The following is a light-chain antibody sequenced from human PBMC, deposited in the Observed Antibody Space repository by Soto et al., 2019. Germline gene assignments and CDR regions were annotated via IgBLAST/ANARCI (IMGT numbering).Light chain of an antibody. CDR1: QSLLHSVGYNY. J-gene: IGKJ2*01. Sequence: DIVMTQSPLSLPVTPGERASISCRSSQSLLHSVGYNYLDWYLQKPGQSPQLLIFLGSNRASGVPDRFSGSGSGTDFTLKISRVEAEDVGVYYCMQALQTPYTFGQGTKMEIK. CDR2: LGS. V-gene: IGKV2-28*01. CDR3: MQALQTPYT.